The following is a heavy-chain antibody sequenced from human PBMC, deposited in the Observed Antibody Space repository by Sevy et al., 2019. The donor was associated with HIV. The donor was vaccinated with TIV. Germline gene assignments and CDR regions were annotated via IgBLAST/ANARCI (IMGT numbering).Heavy chain of an antibody. J-gene: IGHJ4*02. D-gene: IGHD4-4*01. CDR3: ARRGLQSYYFDY. CDR2: IYYSGST. Sequence: SKTLSLTCTVSGGSISSYYWSWIRQPPGKGLEWIGYIYYSGSTNYNPSLKSRVTISVDTSKNQFSLKLSSVTAADTAVYYCARRGLQSYYFDYWGQGTLVTVSS. V-gene: IGHV4-59*08. CDR1: GGSISSYY.